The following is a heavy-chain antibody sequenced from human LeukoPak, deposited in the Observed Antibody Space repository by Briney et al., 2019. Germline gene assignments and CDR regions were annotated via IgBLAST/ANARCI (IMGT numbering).Heavy chain of an antibody. CDR1: GFTVSSNY. Sequence: GGSLRLSCAASGFTVSSNYMSWVRQAPGKGLEWVSVIYSGGSTYYADSVKGRFTISRDNSKNTLYLQMNSLRAEDTAVYYCARIVVVPAAGQDFDYWGQGTLVTVSS. J-gene: IGHJ4*02. CDR3: ARIVVVPAAGQDFDY. V-gene: IGHV3-66*01. D-gene: IGHD2-2*01. CDR2: IYSGGST.